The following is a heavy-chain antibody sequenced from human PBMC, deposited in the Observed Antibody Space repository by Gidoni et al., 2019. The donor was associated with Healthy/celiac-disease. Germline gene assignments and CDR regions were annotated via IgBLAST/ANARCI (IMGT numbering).Heavy chain of an antibody. CDR3: ARGGTPYYGMDV. Sequence: QVQLVDFVGGVVQPMRSLRLSCAAAGCAFSRYAMHWVRQAPGKGLDWVAVISDDGSNKYYADSVKGRFTISRDNSKNTLYLQMNSLRAEDTAVYYCARGGTPYYGMDVWGQGTTVTVSS. CDR2: ISDDGSNK. V-gene: IGHV3-30-3*01. J-gene: IGHJ6*02. CDR1: GCAFSRYA. D-gene: IGHD2-15*01.